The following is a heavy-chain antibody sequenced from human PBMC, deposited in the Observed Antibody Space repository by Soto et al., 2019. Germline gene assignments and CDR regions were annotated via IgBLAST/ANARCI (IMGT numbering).Heavy chain of an antibody. CDR1: GYTFTSYA. D-gene: IGHD3-10*01. J-gene: IGHJ4*02. CDR3: ARDQSSGSYLPLPIDY. CDR2: INAGNGNT. Sequence: ASVKVSCKASGYTFTSYAMHWVRQAPGQRLEWMGWINAGNGNTKYSQKFQGRVTITRDTSASTAYMELSSLRSEDTAVYYCARDQSSGSYLPLPIDYWGQGTLVTVSS. V-gene: IGHV1-3*01.